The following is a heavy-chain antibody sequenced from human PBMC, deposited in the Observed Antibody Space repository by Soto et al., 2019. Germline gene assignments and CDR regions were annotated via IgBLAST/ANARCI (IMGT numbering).Heavy chain of an antibody. CDR2: IYYSGST. CDR3: ARIPVNWNQIDY. J-gene: IGHJ4*02. D-gene: IGHD1-1*01. V-gene: IGHV4-61*05. Sequence: SETLSLTCTVSGDSISSSSYYWGWIRQPPGKGLEWIGYIYYSGSTNYNPSLKSRVTISVDTSKNQFSLKLSSVTAADTAVYYCARIPVNWNQIDYWGQGTLVTVSS. CDR1: GDSISSSSYY.